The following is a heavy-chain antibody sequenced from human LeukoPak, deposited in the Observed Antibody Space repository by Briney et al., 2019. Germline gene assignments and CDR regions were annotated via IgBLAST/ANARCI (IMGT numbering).Heavy chain of an antibody. CDR2: ISYDGSSI. V-gene: IGHV3-30*04. CDR3: VRDHSTGGSGWYYDS. Sequence: TGGSLRLTWEAPGFTFSNYAMHWFRQAQGTGLEGVALISYDGSSIRYADSVRGRFTISRDNSKNTLYLEVSSLRADDTAVYYCVRDHSTGGSGWYYDSWGQGTLLTVSS. CDR1: GFTFSNYA. J-gene: IGHJ5*01. D-gene: IGHD6-19*01.